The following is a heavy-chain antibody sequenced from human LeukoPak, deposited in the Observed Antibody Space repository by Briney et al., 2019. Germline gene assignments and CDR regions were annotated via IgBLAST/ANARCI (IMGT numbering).Heavy chain of an antibody. J-gene: IGHJ4*02. CDR3: ARAQFTIFGVVTEFDY. CDR1: GGSISVSNYY. Sequence: PSETLSLTCTVSGGSISVSNYYWGWIRQPPGKGLEWIGSIYYNGDTYYNPSLKSRVTMSVDTSKNQFSLKLSSVTAADTAVYYCARAQFTIFGVVTEFDYWGQGTLVTVSS. D-gene: IGHD3-3*01. CDR2: IYYNGDT. V-gene: IGHV4-39*07.